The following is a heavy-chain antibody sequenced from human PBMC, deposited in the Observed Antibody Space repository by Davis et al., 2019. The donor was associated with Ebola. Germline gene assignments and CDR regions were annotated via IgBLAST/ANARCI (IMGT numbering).Heavy chain of an antibody. CDR3: ARVKGRSSSTYYYYGMDV. Sequence: SETLSLTCAVYGGSFSGYYWSWIRQPPGKGLEWIGEINHSGSTNYNPSLKSRVTISVDTSKNQFSLKLSSVTAADTAVYYCARVKGRSSSTYYYYGMDVWGQGTTVTVS. V-gene: IGHV4-34*01. J-gene: IGHJ6*02. D-gene: IGHD6-6*01. CDR1: GGSFSGYY. CDR2: INHSGST.